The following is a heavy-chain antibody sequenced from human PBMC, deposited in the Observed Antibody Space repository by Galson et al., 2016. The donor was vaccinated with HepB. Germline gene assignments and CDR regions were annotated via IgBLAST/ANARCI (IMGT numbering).Heavy chain of an antibody. Sequence: CAISGDSVSSNSATWNWIRQSPSRGLEWLGRTYYRSAWLDDYAISVERRISINPDTSKNRFSLHLYSVTPEDTAVYYCARERRYCTDGSCYSFDYWGLGTLVTVSS. CDR1: GDSVSSNSAT. CDR3: ARERRYCTDGSCYSFDY. V-gene: IGHV6-1*01. J-gene: IGHJ4*02. D-gene: IGHD2-15*01. CDR2: TYYRSAWLD.